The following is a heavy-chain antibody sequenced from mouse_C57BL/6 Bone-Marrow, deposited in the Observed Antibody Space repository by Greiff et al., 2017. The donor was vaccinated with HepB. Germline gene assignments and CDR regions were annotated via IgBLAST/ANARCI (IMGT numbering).Heavy chain of an antibody. D-gene: IGHD1-1*01. CDR3: ARIDGSSYWYFDV. Sequence: EVKLQESGGGLVKPGGSLKLSCAASGFTFSDYGMHWVRQAPEKGLEWVAYISSGSSTIYYADTVKGRFTISRDNAKNTLFLQMTSLRSEDTAMYYCARIDGSSYWYFDVWGTGTTVTVSS. CDR1: GFTFSDYG. J-gene: IGHJ1*03. CDR2: ISSGSSTI. V-gene: IGHV5-17*01.